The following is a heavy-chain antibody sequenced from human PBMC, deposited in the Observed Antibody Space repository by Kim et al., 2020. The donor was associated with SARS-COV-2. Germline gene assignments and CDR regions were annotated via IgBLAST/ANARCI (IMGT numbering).Heavy chain of an antibody. CDR2: ISAYNGNT. V-gene: IGHV1-18*01. CDR1: GYTFTSYG. J-gene: IGHJ4*02. Sequence: ASVKVSCKASGYTFTSYGISWVRQAPGQGLEWMGWISAYNGNTNYAQKLQGRVTMTTDTSTSTAYMELRSLRSDDTAVYYCARDLSYSGYDPPIDYWGQGTLVTVSS. CDR3: ARDLSYSGYDPPIDY. D-gene: IGHD5-12*01.